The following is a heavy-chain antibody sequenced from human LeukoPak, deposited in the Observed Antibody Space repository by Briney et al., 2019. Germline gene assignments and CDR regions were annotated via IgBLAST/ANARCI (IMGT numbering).Heavy chain of an antibody. Sequence: SETLSLTCTVSVGSISSYYWSWIRQPAGKGLEWIGRIYSRGSNHYIPSLKSRVTLSVDTSKNQLSLYLSSVTAADTDVYYCARGQYHLLYWYFDLWGRGTRVTVST. CDR1: VGSISSYY. D-gene: IGHD2-2*01. J-gene: IGHJ2*01. CDR2: IYSRGSN. CDR3: ARGQYHLLYWYFDL. V-gene: IGHV4-4*07.